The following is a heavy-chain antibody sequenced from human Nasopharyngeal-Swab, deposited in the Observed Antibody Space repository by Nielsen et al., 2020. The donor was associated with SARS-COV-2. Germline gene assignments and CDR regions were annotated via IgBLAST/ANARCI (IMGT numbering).Heavy chain of an antibody. CDR3: ARDLRGYSGYDLRIDY. V-gene: IGHV1-2*06. Sequence: ASVKVSCKASGYTFTGYYMHWVRQAPGQGLEWMGRINPNSGGTNYAQKFQGRVTMTRDTSISTAYMELSRLRSDDTAVYYCARDLRGYSGYDLRIDYWGQGTLVTVSS. CDR2: INPNSGGT. D-gene: IGHD5-12*01. J-gene: IGHJ4*02. CDR1: GYTFTGYY.